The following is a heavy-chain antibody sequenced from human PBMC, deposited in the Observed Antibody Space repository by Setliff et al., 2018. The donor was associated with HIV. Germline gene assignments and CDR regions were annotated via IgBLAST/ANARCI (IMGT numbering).Heavy chain of an antibody. CDR3: ARSRTSSGYYGVTGYGMDV. CDR1: GGSIRSYY. Sequence: SETLSLTCTVSGGSIRSYYWSWFRQPPGKGLEWIGYIYYSGTTNYNPSLQSRVTMSVDRSKNLFSLKLSSVTAADTAVYYCARSRTSSGYYGVTGYGMDVWGQGTTVTVSS. D-gene: IGHD3-22*01. V-gene: IGHV4-59*01. CDR2: IYYSGTT. J-gene: IGHJ6*02.